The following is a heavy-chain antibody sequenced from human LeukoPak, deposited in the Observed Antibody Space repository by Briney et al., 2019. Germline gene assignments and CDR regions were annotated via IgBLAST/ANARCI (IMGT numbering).Heavy chain of an antibody. CDR1: GGSTSSYY. CDR3: ARQAVVVPAAIRDYYYYYMDV. D-gene: IGHD2-2*02. Sequence: SETLSLTCTVSGGSTSSYYWSWIRQPPGKGLEWIGYIYTSGSTNYNPSLKSRVTISVDTSKNQFSLKLSSVTAADTAVYYCARQAVVVPAAIRDYYYYYMDVWGKGTTVTVSS. J-gene: IGHJ6*03. V-gene: IGHV4-4*09. CDR2: IYTSGST.